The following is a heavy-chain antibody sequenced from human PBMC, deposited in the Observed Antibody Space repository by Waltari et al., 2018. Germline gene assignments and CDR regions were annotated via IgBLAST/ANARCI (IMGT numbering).Heavy chain of an antibody. V-gene: IGHV3-53*01. CDR3: ARLIYDSSGYPFDY. Sequence: EVQLVESGGGLIQPGGSLRLSCAASGFTVSSNYMSWVRQAPGKGLEWVSVIYSGGSTYSADSVKGRFTISRDNSKNTLYLQMNSLRAEDTAVYYCARLIYDSSGYPFDYWGQGTLVTVSS. CDR2: IYSGGST. J-gene: IGHJ4*02. CDR1: GFTVSSNY. D-gene: IGHD3-22*01.